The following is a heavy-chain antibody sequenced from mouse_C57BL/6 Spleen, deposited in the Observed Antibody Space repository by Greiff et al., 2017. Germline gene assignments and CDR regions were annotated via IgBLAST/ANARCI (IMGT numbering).Heavy chain of an antibody. CDR2: INPSSGYT. CDR1: GYTFTSYW. D-gene: IGHD1-1*01. Sequence: QVQLQQSGAELAKPGASVKLSCKASGYTFTSYWMHWVKQRPGQGLEWIGYINPSSGYTKYNQKFKDKATVTADKSSSTAYMQLSSLTYEDSAVYYCARSSHWYFDVWGTGTTVTVSS. V-gene: IGHV1-7*01. J-gene: IGHJ1*03. CDR3: ARSSHWYFDV.